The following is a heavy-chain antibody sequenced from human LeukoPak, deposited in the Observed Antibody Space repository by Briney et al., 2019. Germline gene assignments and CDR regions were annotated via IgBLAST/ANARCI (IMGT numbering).Heavy chain of an antibody. Sequence: GGSLRLSCAASGFTFSSYWMSWVRQAPGKGLEWVANIKQDGSQKYYVDSVKGRFTISRDNAKNSLYLQMNSLRAEDTAVYYCAREIVGATEGYFDYWGQGTLVTVSS. CDR3: AREIVGATEGYFDY. V-gene: IGHV3-7*01. J-gene: IGHJ4*02. D-gene: IGHD1-26*01. CDR2: IKQDGSQK. CDR1: GFTFSSYW.